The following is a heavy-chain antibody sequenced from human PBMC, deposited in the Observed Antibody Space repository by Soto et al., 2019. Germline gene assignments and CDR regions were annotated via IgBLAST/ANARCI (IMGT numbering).Heavy chain of an antibody. CDR2: ISNTGRST. D-gene: IGHD3-10*01. Sequence: EVQLMESGGDLVQPGGSLRLSCAASGFAFSNHAMIWVRQAPGTGLEWVSAISNTGRSTFYADSVKGRFTVSRDNIRDTLYLQMTSLREEDSAVYFCARLTMVRGAAGGESLINNCFDAWGQGTRVTVSS. CDR3: ARLTMVRGAAGGESLINNCFDA. CDR1: GFAFSNHA. J-gene: IGHJ5*02. V-gene: IGHV3-23*05.